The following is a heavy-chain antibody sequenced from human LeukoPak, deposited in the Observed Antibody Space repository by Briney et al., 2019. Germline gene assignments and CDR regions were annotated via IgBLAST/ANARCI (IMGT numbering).Heavy chain of an antibody. D-gene: IGHD1-14*01. J-gene: IGHJ3*01. Sequence: GGSLRLSCAASGFTFGHSWVHWVRHAPGKGLVGVSLINADGSTTSYADSVKGRFTISRDNAMNTLSLEMNSLTIEDTAVYYCIVVVEPPDADGFDVWGQGTMITVSS. V-gene: IGHV3-74*01. CDR2: INADGSTT. CDR1: GFTFGHSW. CDR3: IVVVEPPDADGFDV.